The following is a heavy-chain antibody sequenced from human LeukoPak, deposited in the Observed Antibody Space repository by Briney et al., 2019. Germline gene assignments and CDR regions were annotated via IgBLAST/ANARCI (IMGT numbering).Heavy chain of an antibody. CDR1: GFTFSSYG. Sequence: GGTLRLSCAASGFTFSSYGMSWVRQGLEWVSAISSSGGNTYYADSVKGRFTISRDNSKNTLYLQMNSLRAEDTAAYYCAEDQGTGSGSYSWGYFDFWGQGTLVTVSS. V-gene: IGHV3-23*01. CDR2: ISSSGGNT. J-gene: IGHJ4*02. D-gene: IGHD3-10*01. CDR3: AEDQGTGSGSYSWGYFDF.